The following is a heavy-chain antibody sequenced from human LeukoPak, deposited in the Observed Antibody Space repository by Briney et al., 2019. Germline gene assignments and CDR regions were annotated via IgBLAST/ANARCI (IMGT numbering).Heavy chain of an antibody. CDR3: ARGPNILTGYSWQYGMDV. CDR2: IYHSGST. V-gene: IGHV4-4*02. J-gene: IGHJ6*04. Sequence: SGTLSLTCAVSGGSISSSNWWSWVRKPPGKGLEWIGEIYHSGSTNYNPSLKSRVTISVDKSKNQFSLKLSSVTAADTAVYYCARGPNILTGYSWQYGMDVWGKGTTVTVSS. D-gene: IGHD3-9*01. CDR1: GGSISSSNW.